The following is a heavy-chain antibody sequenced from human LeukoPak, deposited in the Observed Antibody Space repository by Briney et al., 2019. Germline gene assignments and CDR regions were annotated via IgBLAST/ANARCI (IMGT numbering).Heavy chain of an antibody. CDR2: INPSGGST. Sequence: VASVKVSCRASGYTFTSYYMHRVRQAPGQGLEWMGIINPSGGSTSYAQKFQGRVTMTRDTSTSTVYMELSSLRSEDTAVYYCARDGGLTMALFDYWGQGTLVTVSS. J-gene: IGHJ4*02. CDR3: ARDGGLTMALFDY. CDR1: GYTFTSYY. D-gene: IGHD4/OR15-4a*01. V-gene: IGHV1-46*01.